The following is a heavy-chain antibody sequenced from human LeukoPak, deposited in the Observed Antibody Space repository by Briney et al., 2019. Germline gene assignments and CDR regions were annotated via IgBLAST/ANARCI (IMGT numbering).Heavy chain of an antibody. Sequence: GGSLRLSCAAAGFTFSSYAMNWVRQAPGKGLEWVSVISGSGGSTYYADSVKGRFTISRDNSKNTLFLQMNSLRAEDTAVYYCAKGYDHSYYYYGMDVWGQGTTVTVSS. V-gene: IGHV3-23*01. CDR2: ISGSGGST. D-gene: IGHD5-12*01. CDR3: AKGYDHSYYYYGMDV. CDR1: GFTFSSYA. J-gene: IGHJ6*02.